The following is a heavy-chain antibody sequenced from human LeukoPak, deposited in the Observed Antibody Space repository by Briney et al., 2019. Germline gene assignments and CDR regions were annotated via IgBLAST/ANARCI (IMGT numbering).Heavy chain of an antibody. CDR1: GFTFTSSA. CDR3: AATPTETDYYDSSGYDY. V-gene: IGHV1-58*02. Sequence: SVKVSCKASGFTFTSSAMQWVRQTRGQRLEWIGWIVVGSGNTNYAQKFQERVTITRDMSTSTAYIELSSLRSEDTAVYYCAATPTETDYYDSSGYDYWGQGTLVTVSS. CDR2: IVVGSGNT. D-gene: IGHD3-22*01. J-gene: IGHJ4*02.